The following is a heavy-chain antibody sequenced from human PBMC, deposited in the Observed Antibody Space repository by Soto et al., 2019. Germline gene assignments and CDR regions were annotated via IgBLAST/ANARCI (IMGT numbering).Heavy chain of an antibody. J-gene: IGHJ4*02. CDR2: INPNSGGT. D-gene: IGHD4-17*01. Sequence: GASVKVSCKASGYTFTGYYMHWVRQAPGQGLEWMGWINPNSGGTNYAQKFQGRVTMTRDTSISTAYMELSRLRSDDTAVYYCARKTLDYGDYLPFDYWGQGTLVTVSS. CDR3: ARKTLDYGDYLPFDY. CDR1: GYTFTGYY. V-gene: IGHV1-2*02.